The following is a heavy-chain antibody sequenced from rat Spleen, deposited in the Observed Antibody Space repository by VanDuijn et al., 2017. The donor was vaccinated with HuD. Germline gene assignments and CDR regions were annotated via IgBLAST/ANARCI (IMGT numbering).Heavy chain of an antibody. J-gene: IGHJ2*01. CDR2: ISYDGSST. CDR3: TREGLLLQWWRDY. V-gene: IGHV5-29*01. CDR1: GFSFSIYG. D-gene: IGHD1-1*01. Sequence: EVQLVESGGVLVQPGRSLKLSCAPSGFSFSIYGMAWVRQAPTKGLEWVATISYDGSSTYYRDSVKGRFTISRDDAKSTLYLQMDSLRSEDTATYYCTREGLLLQWWRDYWGQGVMVTVSS.